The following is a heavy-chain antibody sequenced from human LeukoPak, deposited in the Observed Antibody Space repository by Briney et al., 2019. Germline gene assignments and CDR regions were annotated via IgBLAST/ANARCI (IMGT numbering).Heavy chain of an antibody. D-gene: IGHD3-22*01. Sequence: SETLSLTCTVSGGSISSSSYYWGWIRQPPGKGLEWIGSIYYSGSTYYNPSLKSRVTISVDTSKNQFSLKLSSVTAADTAVYYCARHPGVICYDSSGHCYYFDYWGQGTLVTVSS. CDR2: IYYSGST. J-gene: IGHJ4*02. V-gene: IGHV4-39*01. CDR3: ARHPGVICYDSSGHCYYFDY. CDR1: GGSISSSSYY.